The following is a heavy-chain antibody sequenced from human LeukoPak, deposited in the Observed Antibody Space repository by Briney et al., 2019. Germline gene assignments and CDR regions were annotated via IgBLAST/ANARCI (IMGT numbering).Heavy chain of an antibody. D-gene: IGHD2-2*01. V-gene: IGHV1-69*13. Sequence: ASVKVSCKASGGTFNNYAISWVRQAPGQGPEWMGGIMPLFGTANYAQKFQGRVTITADESTSTAYMELSSLRSEDTAVYYCARGSIVVVPAARGSDAFDIWGQGTMVTVSS. J-gene: IGHJ3*02. CDR1: GGTFNNYA. CDR3: ARGSIVVVPAARGSDAFDI. CDR2: IMPLFGTA.